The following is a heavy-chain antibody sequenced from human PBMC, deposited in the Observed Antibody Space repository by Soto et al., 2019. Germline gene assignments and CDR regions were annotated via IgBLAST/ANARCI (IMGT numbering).Heavy chain of an antibody. D-gene: IGHD3-3*01. J-gene: IGHJ6*02. CDR1: GGSVSSGSYY. CDR2: IYYSGST. CDR3: ARDRYDFWSGYLYYYYGMDV. Sequence: KPSETLSLTCTVSGGSVSSGSYYWSWIRQPPGKGLAWIGYIYYSGSTNYNPSLKSRVTISVDTSKNQFSLKLSSVTAADTAVYYCARDRYDFWSGYLYYYYGMDVWGQGTTVTVSS. V-gene: IGHV4-61*01.